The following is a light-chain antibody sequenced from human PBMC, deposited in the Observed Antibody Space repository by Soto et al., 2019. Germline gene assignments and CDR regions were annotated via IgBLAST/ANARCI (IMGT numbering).Light chain of an antibody. V-gene: IGLV2-23*01. CDR3: CSYAGSTTYV. Sequence: QSALTQPASVSGSPGQSITISCTGTRSDVGRYNLVSWYQQSPGKAPKLIIYEGSKRPSGVSNRFSGSKSGNAASLTISGLQAEDEADYHCCSYAGSTTYVFGTGPKLTVL. J-gene: IGLJ1*01. CDR2: EGS. CDR1: RSDVGRYNL.